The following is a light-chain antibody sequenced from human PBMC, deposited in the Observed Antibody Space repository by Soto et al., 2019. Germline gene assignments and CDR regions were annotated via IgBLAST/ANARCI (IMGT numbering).Light chain of an antibody. CDR3: SSYTSSSTNYV. CDR2: DVS. CDR1: SSDVGGYNY. J-gene: IGLJ1*01. Sequence: QSALTQPASVSGSHVQSITISCTGTSSDVGGYNYVSWYQQHPGKAPKLMIYDVSNRPSGVSNRFSGSKSGNTASLTISGLQAEDEADYYCSSYTSSSTNYVFGTGTKVTVL. V-gene: IGLV2-14*01.